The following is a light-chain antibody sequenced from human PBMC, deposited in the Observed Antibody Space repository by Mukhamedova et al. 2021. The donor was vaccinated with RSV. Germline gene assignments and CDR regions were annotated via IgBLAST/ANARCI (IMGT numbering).Light chain of an antibody. Sequence: WYQRRVHGKAPKRLIYAASSLQRGVPSSFSGSGSGTEFTLTISSLQPEDFATYYCLQHNSYPLAFGGGTKVESK. J-gene: IGKJ4*01. CDR2: AAS. V-gene: IGKV1-17*01. CDR3: LQHNSYPLA.